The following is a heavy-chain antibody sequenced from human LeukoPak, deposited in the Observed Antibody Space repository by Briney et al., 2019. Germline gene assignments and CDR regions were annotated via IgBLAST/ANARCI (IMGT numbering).Heavy chain of an antibody. J-gene: IGHJ4*02. CDR3: VRDIDH. Sequence: GGSLRPSCAASGFTFGTYWMSWVRQAPGKGLEWVANINEDGSQKDYLDSVKGRFTISRDNAKDSLYLQMSSLRAEDAAIYYCVRDIDHWGQGTLVTVSS. CDR2: INEDGSQK. CDR1: GFTFGTYW. V-gene: IGHV3-7*04.